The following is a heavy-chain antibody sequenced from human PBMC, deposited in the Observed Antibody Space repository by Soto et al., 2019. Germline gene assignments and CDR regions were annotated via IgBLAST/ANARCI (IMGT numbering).Heavy chain of an antibody. Sequence: GESLKISCNTSGYNFAGYWIGWVRQMPGKGLEWLGIIFPGDSDTKYSPSFQGQVIISADKSIRTAYLQWSSLKASDTAIYYCARQSGMDVWGQGTKVTVYS. CDR3: ARQSGMDV. CDR1: GYNFAGYW. CDR2: IFPGDSDT. V-gene: IGHV5-51*01. J-gene: IGHJ6*02. D-gene: IGHD5-12*01.